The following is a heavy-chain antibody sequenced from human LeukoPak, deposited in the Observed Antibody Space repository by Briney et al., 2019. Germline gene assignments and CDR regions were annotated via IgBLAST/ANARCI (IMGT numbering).Heavy chain of an antibody. V-gene: IGHV3-74*01. Sequence: PGGPLRLSCAASGFPFRSYRMHCLRQAPGKALVWVSRIDSDGSSTIYADSVKGRFTISRDNAKNTLNLQMNSLRAEDTALYYCARSGAPTPDYWGQGTLVIVSS. D-gene: IGHD2-15*01. CDR3: ARSGAPTPDY. CDR2: IDSDGSST. CDR1: GFPFRSYR. J-gene: IGHJ4*02.